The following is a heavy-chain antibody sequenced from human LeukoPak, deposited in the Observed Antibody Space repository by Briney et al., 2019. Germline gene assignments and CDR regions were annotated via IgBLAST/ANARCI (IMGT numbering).Heavy chain of an antibody. CDR1: GYTFTSYG. V-gene: IGHV1-18*01. CDR2: ISAYNGNT. CDR3: ARESGDRGAFDI. J-gene: IGHJ3*02. Sequence: APVKVSCKASGYTFTSYGISWVRQAPGQGLEWMGWISAYNGNTNYAQKLQGRVTMTTDTSTSTAYMELRSLRADDTAVYYCARESGDRGAFDIWGQGTMVTVSS. D-gene: IGHD1-26*01.